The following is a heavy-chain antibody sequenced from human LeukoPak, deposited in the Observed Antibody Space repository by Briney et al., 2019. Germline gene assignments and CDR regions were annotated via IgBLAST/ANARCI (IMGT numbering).Heavy chain of an antibody. CDR2: ISSSSSTI. V-gene: IGHV3-48*02. Sequence: GGSLRLSCAASGFTFSSYNMNWVRQAPGKGLEWVSYISSSSSTIYYADSVKGRFTISRDNARNSLYLQMNSLRDEDTAVYYCAIIAVGSFDYWGQGTLVTAPS. J-gene: IGHJ4*02. CDR3: AIIAVGSFDY. D-gene: IGHD6-19*01. CDR1: GFTFSSYN.